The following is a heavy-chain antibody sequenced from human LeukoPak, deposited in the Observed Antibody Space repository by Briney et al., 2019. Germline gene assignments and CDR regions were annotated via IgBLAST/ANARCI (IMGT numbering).Heavy chain of an antibody. CDR1: GFNFTSSE. CDR3: ARVRIMVRRGMDV. CDR2: ISSSGSTI. J-gene: IGHJ6*02. Sequence: GPSLRLSRTASGFNFTSSEMNSGRQAPGNGLECVSYISSSGSTIYYADSVKGRFTISRDNAKSSLYLQLNSLRAEDTAVYYCARVRIMVRRGMDVWGQGTTVTVSS. V-gene: IGHV3-48*03. D-gene: IGHD3-10*01.